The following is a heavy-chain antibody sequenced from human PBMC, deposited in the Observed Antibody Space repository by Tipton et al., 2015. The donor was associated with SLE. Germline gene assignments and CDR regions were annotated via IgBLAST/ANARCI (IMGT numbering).Heavy chain of an antibody. CDR2: IYYSGTT. J-gene: IGHJ4*02. Sequence: TLSLTCTVSGGSISSYYWSWIRQAPGKGLEWIGYIYYSGTTNYNPSLKSRVTISVDTSKNQFSLKLSSVTAADTAVYYCASVAYSGSSPGYWGQGTLVTVSS. V-gene: IGHV4-59*08. CDR1: GGSISSYY. CDR3: ASVAYSGSSPGY. D-gene: IGHD1-26*01.